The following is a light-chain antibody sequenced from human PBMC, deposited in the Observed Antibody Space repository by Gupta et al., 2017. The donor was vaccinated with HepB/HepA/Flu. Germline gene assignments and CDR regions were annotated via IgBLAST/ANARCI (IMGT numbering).Light chain of an antibody. V-gene: IGLV3-19*01. CDR1: SLRSYY. CDR2: GKN. Sequence: SSELTQDPAVSVALGQTVRITCQGDSLRSYYASWYQQKPGQAPVLVICGKNNRPSGIPDRFSGSSSGNTASLTITGAQAEDEDDYYCNPRDSSGNHLGVFGGGTKLTVL. CDR3: NPRDSSGNHLGV. J-gene: IGLJ2*01.